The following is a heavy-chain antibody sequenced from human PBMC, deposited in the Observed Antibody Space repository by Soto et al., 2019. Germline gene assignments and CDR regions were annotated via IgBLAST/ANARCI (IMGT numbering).Heavy chain of an antibody. CDR1: GFTFSSYV. D-gene: IGHD3-10*01. CDR3: AKSPFRISMIRGGWFDP. CDR2: ISGSGGST. J-gene: IGHJ5*02. V-gene: IGHV3-23*01. Sequence: PGGSLRLSCAASGFTFSSYVMSWVRQAPGKGLEWVAGISGSGGSTYYADSVKGRFTISRDNSKNTPYLEMNSLRADDTAVYYCAKSPFRISMIRGGWFDPWGQGALVTVSS.